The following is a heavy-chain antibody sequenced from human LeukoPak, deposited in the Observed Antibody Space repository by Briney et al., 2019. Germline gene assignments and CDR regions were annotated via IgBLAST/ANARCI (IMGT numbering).Heavy chain of an antibody. J-gene: IGHJ6*03. CDR2: VNHGGST. CDR3: ARIGMDYYFYMDV. V-gene: IGHV4-34*01. CDR1: GGSFSDYP. D-gene: IGHD1-14*01. Sequence: PSETLSLTCAVDGGSFSDYPWGWIRQPPGKGLEWIGDVNHGGSTNYNPSLKSRITISVDTSKNQFSLRLSSVTAADTGVYYCARIGMDYYFYMDVWGKGTTVSVSS.